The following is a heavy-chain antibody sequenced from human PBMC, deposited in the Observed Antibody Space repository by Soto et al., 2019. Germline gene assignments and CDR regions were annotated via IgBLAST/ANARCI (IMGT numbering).Heavy chain of an antibody. CDR3: AGGGAGSGQFTWELPDH. J-gene: IGHJ4*02. CDR1: GNTFTYRY. Sequence: QMQLVQSGAEVKKTGSSVTVSCKALGNTFTYRYLHWVRQAPGQALEWMGWITPFSGDVHYAQKFQERVTITRDRSINTAYMQMSSLRSEDTAMYFCAGGGAGSGQFTWELPDHWGQGTLVTVSS. D-gene: IGHD1-26*01. V-gene: IGHV1-45*02. CDR2: ITPFSGDV.